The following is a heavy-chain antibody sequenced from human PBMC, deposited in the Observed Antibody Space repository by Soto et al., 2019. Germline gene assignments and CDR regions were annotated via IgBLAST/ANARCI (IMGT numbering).Heavy chain of an antibody. CDR1: GGSVSSGSYY. D-gene: IGHD6-19*01. J-gene: IGHJ4*02. CDR3: ASIAVASLGVDY. V-gene: IGHV4-61*01. CDR2: IYYSGST. Sequence: SETLSLTCTVSGGSVSSGSYYWGWIRQPPGKGLEWIGYIYYSGSTNYNPSLKSRVTISVDTSKNQFSLKLSSVTAADTAVYYCASIAVASLGVDYWGQGTLVTVSS.